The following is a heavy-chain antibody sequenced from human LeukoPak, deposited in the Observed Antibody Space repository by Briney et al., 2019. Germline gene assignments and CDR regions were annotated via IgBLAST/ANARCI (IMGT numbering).Heavy chain of an antibody. J-gene: IGHJ4*02. CDR1: EFSLINAW. CDR3: TTVIMGTPKDDY. CDR2: IRSEADGGTL. Sequence: GGSLRLSCAASEFSLINAWMSWVRQAPGKGLEWVGRIRSEADGGTLDYAALVKGRFTISRDASKNTLYLQINSLKTEATAVYYCTTVIMGTPKDDYWGQGTLVTVSS. V-gene: IGHV3-15*01. D-gene: IGHD4-23*01.